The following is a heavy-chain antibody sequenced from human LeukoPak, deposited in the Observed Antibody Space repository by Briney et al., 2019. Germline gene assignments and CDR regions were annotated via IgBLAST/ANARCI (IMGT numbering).Heavy chain of an antibody. J-gene: IGHJ3*02. CDR3: AHTGYSSSSIAFDI. V-gene: IGHV2-5*02. Sequence: SGPTLVKPTQTLTLTCTFSGFSLSTSGVGVGWIRQPPGKALEWLALIYWDDDKRYSPSPKSRLTITKDTSKNQVVLTMTNMDPVDTATYYCAHTGYSSSSIAFDIWGQGTMVTVSS. CDR2: IYWDDDK. D-gene: IGHD6-6*01. CDR1: GFSLSTSGVG.